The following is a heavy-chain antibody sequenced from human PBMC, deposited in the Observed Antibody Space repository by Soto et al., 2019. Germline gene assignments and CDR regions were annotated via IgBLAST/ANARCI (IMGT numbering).Heavy chain of an antibody. CDR1: GYTFTGYY. CDR2: INPNSGGT. V-gene: IGHV1-2*02. Sequence: ASVKVSCKASGYTFTGYYMHGVRQAPGQGLEWMGWINPNSGGTNYAQKFQGRVTMTRDTSISTAYMELSRLRSDDTAVYYCARDYDILTGPNWFDPWGQGTLVTVSS. D-gene: IGHD3-9*01. J-gene: IGHJ5*02. CDR3: ARDYDILTGPNWFDP.